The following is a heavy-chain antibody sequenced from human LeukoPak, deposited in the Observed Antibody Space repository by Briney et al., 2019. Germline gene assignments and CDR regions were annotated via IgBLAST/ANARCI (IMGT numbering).Heavy chain of an antibody. CDR1: EFTFSSLW. J-gene: IGHJ4*02. Sequence: SGGSLRLSCVVSEFTFSSLWMHWVRQAPGQGLLWVSRINTDGTATNYADSVKGRFTISRDNAKNTLYLQMNSLRADDTAVYYCATAGNYRFDYWGQGTLVTVSS. CDR3: ATAGNYRFDY. V-gene: IGHV3-74*01. CDR2: INTDGTAT. D-gene: IGHD5-24*01.